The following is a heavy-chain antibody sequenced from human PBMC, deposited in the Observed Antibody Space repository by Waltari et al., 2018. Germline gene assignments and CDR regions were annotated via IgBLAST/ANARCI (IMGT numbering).Heavy chain of an antibody. V-gene: IGHV3-23*01. Sequence: VQLLESGGGLVQHGGSLRLSCAVSGFTFNKSVMTWVRQAPGKGLEWVSSISATGGTTYYADSVKGRFTISRDNSKTTVFLQMKSLGAEDTAMYYCARKNSSTWPAFDYWGQGLLVTVSS. CDR1: GFTFNKSV. CDR2: ISATGGTT. J-gene: IGHJ4*02. D-gene: IGHD6-13*01. CDR3: ARKNSSTWPAFDY.